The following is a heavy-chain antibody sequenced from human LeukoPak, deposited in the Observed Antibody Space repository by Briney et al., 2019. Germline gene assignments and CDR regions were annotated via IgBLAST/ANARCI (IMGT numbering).Heavy chain of an antibody. CDR2: SYSGGNA. Sequence: SETLSLTCTVSGASISAYYWSWIRQPPGKGLEWIGYSYSGGNANYNPSLKSRVTISIDTSKNQFSLRLTSVTAADTAVYFCAHSKRGGGYYINAFAVWGQGALVTISS. J-gene: IGHJ3*01. V-gene: IGHV4-59*01. D-gene: IGHD1-26*01. CDR1: GASISAYY. CDR3: AHSKRGGGYYINAFAV.